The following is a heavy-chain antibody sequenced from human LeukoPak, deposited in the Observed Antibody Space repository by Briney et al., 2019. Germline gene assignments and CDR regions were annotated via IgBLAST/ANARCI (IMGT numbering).Heavy chain of an antibody. D-gene: IGHD3-22*01. CDR1: GYTFTSYG. Sequence: ASVKVSCKASGYTFTSYGISWVRQAPGQGLEWMGWISAYNGNTNYAQKLQGRVTMTTDTSTSTAYVELRSLRSDDTAVYYCAREQLDYYDSSGYSNDYWGQGTLVTVSS. CDR3: AREQLDYYDSSGYSNDY. J-gene: IGHJ4*02. CDR2: ISAYNGNT. V-gene: IGHV1-18*01.